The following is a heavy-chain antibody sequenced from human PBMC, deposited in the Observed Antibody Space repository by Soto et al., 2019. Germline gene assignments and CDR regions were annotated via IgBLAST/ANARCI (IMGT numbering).Heavy chain of an antibody. J-gene: IGHJ3*02. V-gene: IGHV1-3*01. CDR1: GYTFTSYA. CDR3: ARHGVDHGGTAFDI. CDR2: INAGNGNT. Sequence: GASVKVSCKASGYTFTSYAMNWVRQAPGQRLEWMGWINAGNGNTKYSQKFQGRVTITRDTSASTAYMELSSLRSEDTAVYYCARHGVDHGGTAFDIWGQGTMVTVSS. D-gene: IGHD3-16*01.